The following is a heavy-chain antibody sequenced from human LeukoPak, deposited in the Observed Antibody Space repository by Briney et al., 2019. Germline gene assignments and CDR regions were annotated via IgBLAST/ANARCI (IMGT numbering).Heavy chain of an antibody. Sequence: PGGSLRLSCAASGFTFSSYWMSWVRQAPGKGLEWVANIKQDGSEKYYVDSVKGRFTISRDNAKNSLYLQTNSLRAEDTAVYYCARDIVVVVAATYYFDYWGQGTLVTVSS. V-gene: IGHV3-7*01. CDR3: ARDIVVVVAATYYFDY. CDR2: IKQDGSEK. J-gene: IGHJ4*02. CDR1: GFTFSSYW. D-gene: IGHD2-15*01.